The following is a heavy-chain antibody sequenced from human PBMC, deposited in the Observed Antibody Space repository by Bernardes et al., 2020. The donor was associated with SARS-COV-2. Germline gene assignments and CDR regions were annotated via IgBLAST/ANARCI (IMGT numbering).Heavy chain of an antibody. V-gene: IGHV3-48*03. Sequence: GGSLRLSCAASGFTFSSYEMNWVRKAPGKGLEWVSYISSSGSTIYYADSVKGRFTISRDNAKNSLYLQMNSLRAEDTAVYYCARTTSYYMDVWGKGTTVTVSS. CDR3: ARTTSYYMDV. J-gene: IGHJ6*03. CDR1: GFTFSSYE. CDR2: ISSSGSTI.